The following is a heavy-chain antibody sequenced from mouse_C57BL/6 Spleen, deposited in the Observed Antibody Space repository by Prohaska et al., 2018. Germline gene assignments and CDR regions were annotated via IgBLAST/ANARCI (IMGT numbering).Heavy chain of an antibody. CDR3: ARHLLRYYFDY. Sequence: EVMLVESGGGLVKPGGSLKLSCAASGFTFSSYTMSWVRQTPEKRLEWVATISCGGGKTYYPDSVKGRFTSSRDNAKNTLYLQMSSLRSEDTALYYCARHLLRYYFDYWGQGTTLTVSS. CDR2: ISCGGGKT. J-gene: IGHJ2*01. CDR1: GFTFSSYT. V-gene: IGHV5-9*01. D-gene: IGHD1-1*01.